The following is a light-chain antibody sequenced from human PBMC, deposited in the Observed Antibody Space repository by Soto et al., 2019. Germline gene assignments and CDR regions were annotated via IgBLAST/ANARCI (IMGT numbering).Light chain of an antibody. J-gene: IGKJ2*01. V-gene: IGKV1-5*03. CDR1: QSIGSC. CDR3: QQYNDFQYT. Sequence: DIQMTQSPSTLSASVGDGVTITCRASQSIGSCLAWYQQKPRKATTLLIYKATNLQSGVPSRFSGSGSGTDCSLTISSLQPVDAATYFCQQYNDFQYTFGPGTKLEI. CDR2: KAT.